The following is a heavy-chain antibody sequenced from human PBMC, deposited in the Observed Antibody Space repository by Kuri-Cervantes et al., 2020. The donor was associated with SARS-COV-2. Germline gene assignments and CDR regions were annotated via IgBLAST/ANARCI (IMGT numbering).Heavy chain of an antibody. Sequence: SGPTLVKPTQTLTLTCTFSGFSLSTSGVGVGWIRQPPGKALEWLALIDWDDDKYYSTSLKARLTISKDTSKNQVVLTMTNMDPVDTATYYCATSPKVGIAAAGTYFDYWGQGTLVTVSS. CDR1: GFSLSTSGVG. V-gene: IGHV2-70*12. J-gene: IGHJ4*02. CDR3: ATSPKVGIAAAGTYFDY. D-gene: IGHD6-13*01. CDR2: IDWDDDK.